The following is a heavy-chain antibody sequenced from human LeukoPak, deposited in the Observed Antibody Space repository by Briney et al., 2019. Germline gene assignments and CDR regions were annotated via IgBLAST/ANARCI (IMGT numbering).Heavy chain of an antibody. J-gene: IGHJ4*02. V-gene: IGHV4-34*01. CDR2: INDSGST. CDR1: GGSCIGFY. CDR3: ARGPLTSSTSLYYFDY. D-gene: IGHD2-2*01. Sequence: SETLSLTCAVYGGSCIGFYWSWIRQPPGKAVEWLGEINDSGSTNYNPSLKSRVTISVDTSKNQFSLKLSSVTAADTAVYYCARGPLTSSTSLYYFDYCGQGTLVTVSS.